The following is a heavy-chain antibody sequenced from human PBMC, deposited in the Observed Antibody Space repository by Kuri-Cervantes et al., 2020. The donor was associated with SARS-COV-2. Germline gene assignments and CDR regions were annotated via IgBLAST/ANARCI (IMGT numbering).Heavy chain of an antibody. CDR2: IYYSGST. Sequence: GSLRLSCTVSGGSISSYYWSWIRQPPGKGLEWIGYIYYSGSTSYNPSLKSRVTISVDTSKNQFSLKLSSVTAADTAVYYCARDGGSSWDFDYWGQGTLVTVSS. V-gene: IGHV4-59*01. D-gene: IGHD6-13*01. CDR3: ARDGGSSWDFDY. CDR1: GGSISSYY. J-gene: IGHJ4*02.